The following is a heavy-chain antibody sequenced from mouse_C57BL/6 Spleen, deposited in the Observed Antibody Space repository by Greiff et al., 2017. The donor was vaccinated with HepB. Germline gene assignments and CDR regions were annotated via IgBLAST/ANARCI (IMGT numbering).Heavy chain of an antibody. D-gene: IGHD2-2*01. CDR2: INPGSGGT. J-gene: IGHJ2*01. Sequence: QVQLQQSGAELVRPGTSVKVSCKASGYAFTNYLIEWVKQRPGQGLEWIGVINPGSGGTNYNEKFKGKATLTADKSSSTAYMQLSSLTSEDSAVYFCARRGIYYGYDGYFDYWGQGTTLTVSS. CDR1: GYAFTNYL. CDR3: ARRGIYYGYDGYFDY. V-gene: IGHV1-54*01.